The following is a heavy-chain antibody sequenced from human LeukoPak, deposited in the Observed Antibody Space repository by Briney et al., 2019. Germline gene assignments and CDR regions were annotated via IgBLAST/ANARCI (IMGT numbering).Heavy chain of an antibody. CDR1: GFPFSNYW. J-gene: IGHJ4*02. V-gene: IGHV3-74*01. CDR2: VNSGGSTT. Sequence: PGGSLRLSCAASGFPFSNYWMHWVRQAPGKGLVWVSRVNSGGSTTNYADSVKGRFTISRDNAENTLYMRMNSLRPEDTAVYYCARGYYSSSRIDYWGQGTLVTVS. D-gene: IGHD6-13*01. CDR3: ARGYYSSSRIDY.